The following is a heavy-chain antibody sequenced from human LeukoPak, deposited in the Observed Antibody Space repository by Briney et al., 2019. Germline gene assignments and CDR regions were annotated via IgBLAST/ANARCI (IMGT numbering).Heavy chain of an antibody. J-gene: IGHJ4*02. D-gene: IGHD5-12*01. CDR1: GFTFSTYW. CDR2: IKEEGSAK. Sequence: GGSLRLSCAASGFTFSTYWMSWVRQAPGKGLEWVANIKEEGSAKYSVDSVKGRFTISRDNAKNTLYLQMNSLRAEDTAVYYCARDSPGYGAYDLGWGQGTLVTVSS. V-gene: IGHV3-7*04. CDR3: ARDSPGYGAYDLG.